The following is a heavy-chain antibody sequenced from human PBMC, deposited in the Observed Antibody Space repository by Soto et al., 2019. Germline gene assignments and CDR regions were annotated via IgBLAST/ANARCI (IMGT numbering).Heavy chain of an antibody. CDR2: INHSGRT. J-gene: IGHJ4*02. D-gene: IGHD5-12*01. CDR3: ATRGRIVATLTRPGTFDY. Sequence: QVQLQQWGAGLLKPSETLSLTCAVYGGSFSGYYWSWIRQPPGKGLEWIGEINHSGRTNYNPSLKRRVTMSLDSATVQFPRKTSSVTAADTAVYYCATRGRIVATLTRPGTFDYWGQGTLVTVSS. CDR1: GGSFSGYY. V-gene: IGHV4-34*01.